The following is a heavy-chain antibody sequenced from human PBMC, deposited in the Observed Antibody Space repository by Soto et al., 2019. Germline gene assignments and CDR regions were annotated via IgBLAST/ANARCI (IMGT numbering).Heavy chain of an antibody. CDR2: IYFSVST. CDR1: GGSINGGTYY. Sequence: TLSRTCTVSGGSINGGTYYLSYIRQPPGQGLEWIGYIYFSVSTYYNPSLKSRVIISVDTSKNQFSLRLSSVTAADTAVYYCARGDWPTQMDVWGQGTTVTVSS. V-gene: IGHV4-31*03. D-gene: IGHD2-21*01. J-gene: IGHJ6*02. CDR3: ARGDWPTQMDV.